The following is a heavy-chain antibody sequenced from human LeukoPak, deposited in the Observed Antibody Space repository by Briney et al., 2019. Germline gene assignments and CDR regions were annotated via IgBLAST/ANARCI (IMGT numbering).Heavy chain of an antibody. D-gene: IGHD2-15*01. Sequence: PGGSLRLSCAASGFTFTAHAMHWVRQAPGKGLEYVSTISTNGDTTYYADSVKGRFTISRDNSKNTLYLQMGSLRAEDMAVYYCARGRGVSSYDAMDVWGRGTPVTVSS. CDR1: GFTFTAHA. CDR3: ARGRGVSSYDAMDV. J-gene: IGHJ6*02. V-gene: IGHV3-64*02. CDR2: ISTNGDTT.